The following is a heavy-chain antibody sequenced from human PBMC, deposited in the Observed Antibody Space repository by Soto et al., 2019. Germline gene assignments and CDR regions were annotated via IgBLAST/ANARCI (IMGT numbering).Heavy chain of an antibody. CDR2: IYYSGST. Sequence: SETLSLTCTVSGGXISSGGYYWSWIRQHPGKSLERIGYIYYSGSTYYNPSLKIRVTISVDTSKNQFSLKLSSVTAADTAVYFCARVFFSSSGNPVYYFDYWGQGTLVTVSS. D-gene: IGHD3-22*01. CDR1: GGXISSGGYY. V-gene: IGHV4-31*03. CDR3: ARVFFSSSGNPVYYFDY. J-gene: IGHJ4*02.